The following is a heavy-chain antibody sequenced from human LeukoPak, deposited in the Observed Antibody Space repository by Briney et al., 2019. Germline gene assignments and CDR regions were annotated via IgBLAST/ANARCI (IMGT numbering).Heavy chain of an antibody. CDR3: ARGPRYNWNSNYFPSDY. Sequence: GGSLRLSCAASGFTFCDYYMSWFCQAPGKGLEWVSYISDSGSAISYADSVKGRFTISRDNAKNSLYLQMNSLRVEDTAVYYCARGPRYNWNSNYFPSDYWGQGTLVIVSS. V-gene: IGHV3-11*04. D-gene: IGHD1-7*01. CDR1: GFTFCDYY. CDR2: ISDSGSAI. J-gene: IGHJ4*02.